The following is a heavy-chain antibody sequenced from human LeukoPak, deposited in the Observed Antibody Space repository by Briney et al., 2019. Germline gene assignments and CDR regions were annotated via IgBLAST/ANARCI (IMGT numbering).Heavy chain of an antibody. CDR2: IYHSGYT. D-gene: IGHD3-10*01. V-gene: IGHV4-39*01. CDR3: ARSSMFRGVTVDY. Sequence: SETLSLTCTVSGGSINSSSYYWGWTRQPPGEALEWIGSIYHSGYTYYNPSLKSRVTISVDTFKSQFSLKLSSVTAADTAVYYCARSSMFRGVTVDYWGQGTLVTVSS. J-gene: IGHJ4*02. CDR1: GGSINSSSYY.